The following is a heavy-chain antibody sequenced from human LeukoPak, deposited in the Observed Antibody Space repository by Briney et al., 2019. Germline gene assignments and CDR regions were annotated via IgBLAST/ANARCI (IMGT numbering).Heavy chain of an antibody. CDR1: GFTFSSYS. CDR2: ISSSSSTI. Sequence: GGSLRLPCAASGFTFSSYSMNWVRQAPGKGLEWGSYISSSSSTIYYADSVKGRFTISRDNAKNSLYLQMNSLRAEDTAVYYCARDRRGSWGLLYWGQGTLVTVSS. CDR3: ARDRRGSWGLLY. D-gene: IGHD3-10*01. J-gene: IGHJ4*02. V-gene: IGHV3-48*01.